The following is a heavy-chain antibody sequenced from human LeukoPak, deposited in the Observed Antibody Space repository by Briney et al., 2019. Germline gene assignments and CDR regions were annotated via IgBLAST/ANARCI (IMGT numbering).Heavy chain of an antibody. J-gene: IGHJ4*02. V-gene: IGHV1-2*02. CDR2: INPNSGGT. CDR1: GYTFTGYY. CDR3: ARVYYDSSGYWARYYFDY. Sequence: GALVTVSCKASGYTFTGYYMHWVRQAPEQGLEWMGWINPNSGGTNYAQKFQGRVTMTRDTSISTAYMELSRLRSDDTAVYYCARVYYDSSGYWARYYFDYWGQGTLVTVSS. D-gene: IGHD3-22*01.